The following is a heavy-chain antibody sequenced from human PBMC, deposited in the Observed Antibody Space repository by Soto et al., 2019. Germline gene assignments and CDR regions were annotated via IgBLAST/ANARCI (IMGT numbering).Heavy chain of an antibody. CDR2: ISGSGGST. D-gene: IGHD1-26*01. J-gene: IGHJ4*02. V-gene: IGHV3-23*01. CDR3: ARKRGMGATGAIAFDN. CDR1: GFTFTDYA. Sequence: EVQLLESGGGFVQPGGSLRLSCAAAGFTFTDYAMTWVRQAPGKGLDWVSSISGSGGSTYYTDSVKGRFTISRDNSKNTLYLQMHSLRAEDTAVYYCARKRGMGATGAIAFDNWGQGTLVLVSS.